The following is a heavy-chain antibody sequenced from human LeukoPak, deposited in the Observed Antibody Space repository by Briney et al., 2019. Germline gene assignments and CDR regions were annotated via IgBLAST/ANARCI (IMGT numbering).Heavy chain of an antibody. CDR2: IREDRSQK. CDR3: VSQQVVPQ. CDR1: GFSFSNYW. J-gene: IGHJ4*02. D-gene: IGHD6-13*01. V-gene: IGHV3-7*01. Sequence: GGALRLSCVPSGFSFSNYWMSWVRQAPGKGQECVDNIREDRSQKYYVDSRRGRFTTSRNNDKNSVYLQMNSRSVEDTVVYYGVSQQVVPQWGQGTQVTVSS.